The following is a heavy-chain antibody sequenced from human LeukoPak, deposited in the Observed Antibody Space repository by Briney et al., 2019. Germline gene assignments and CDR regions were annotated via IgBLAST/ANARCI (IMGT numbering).Heavy chain of an antibody. V-gene: IGHV3-21*01. J-gene: IGHJ3*02. CDR3: ARGRSITLLRGVAMSDGFDI. CDR1: GFTFTSYG. CDR2: IDTSGSYI. D-gene: IGHD3-10*01. Sequence: GGSLRLSCTASGFTFTSYGMNWVRQAPGKGLEWASFIDTSGSYIYYGDSLKGRVTISRDNAKNSLYLQMNGLRAEDTAVYYCARGRSITLLRGVAMSDGFDIWGQGAMVTVSS.